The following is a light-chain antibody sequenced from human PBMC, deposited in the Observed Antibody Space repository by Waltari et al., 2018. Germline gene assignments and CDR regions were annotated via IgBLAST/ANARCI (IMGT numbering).Light chain of an antibody. Sequence: SYEVTRPPSVSVSPRQRATITCSGEKLGGKYVSWYQQKSGQSPVLVIYRDDKRPSGIPERFSGSNSGNTATLTISGTQPMDEADYYCQAWDSSAFVFGAGTKVTVL. CDR3: QAWDSSAFV. CDR1: KLGGKY. V-gene: IGLV3-1*01. CDR2: RDD. J-gene: IGLJ1*01.